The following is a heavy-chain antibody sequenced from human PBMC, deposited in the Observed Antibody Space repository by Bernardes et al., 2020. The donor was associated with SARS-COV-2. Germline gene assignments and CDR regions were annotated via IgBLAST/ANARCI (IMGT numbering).Heavy chain of an antibody. D-gene: IGHD5-12*01. V-gene: IGHV4-39*01. CDR3: ARLRVEMATIGIYYYYGMDV. CDR1: GGSISSSSYY. CDR2: IYYSGST. J-gene: IGHJ6*02. Sequence: SEALSLTCTVSGGSISSSSYYWGWLLQPPGKGLEWIGSIYYSGSTYYNPSLKSRVTISVDTSKNQFSLKLSSVTAADTAVYYCARLRVEMATIGIYYYYGMDVWGQGTTVTVSS.